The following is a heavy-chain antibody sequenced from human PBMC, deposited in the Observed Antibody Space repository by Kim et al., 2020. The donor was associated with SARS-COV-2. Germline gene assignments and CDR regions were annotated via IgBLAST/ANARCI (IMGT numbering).Heavy chain of an antibody. CDR2: KEGSTT. Sequence: KEGSTTLSADSVKGRFTISRDNSKNTLFLQMTSLRADDTGVYYCARGPFWGQGTLVTVSS. CDR3: ARGPF. J-gene: IGHJ4*02. V-gene: IGHV3-74*01.